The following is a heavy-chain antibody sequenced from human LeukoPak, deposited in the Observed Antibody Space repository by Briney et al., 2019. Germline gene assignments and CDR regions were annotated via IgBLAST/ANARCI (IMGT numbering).Heavy chain of an antibody. Sequence: AVKVSCKASGGTFSSYAISWVRQAPGQGLEWMGGIIPIFGTANYAQKFQGRVTMTTDTSTSTAYMELRSLRSDDTAVYYCARGGSSSEGMDVWGQGTTVTVSS. CDR1: GGTFSSYA. V-gene: IGHV1-69*05. CDR2: IIPIFGTA. CDR3: ARGGSSSEGMDV. J-gene: IGHJ6*02. D-gene: IGHD6-6*01.